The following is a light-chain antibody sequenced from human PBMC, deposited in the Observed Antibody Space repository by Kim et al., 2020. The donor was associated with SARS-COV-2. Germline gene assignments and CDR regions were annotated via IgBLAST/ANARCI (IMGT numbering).Light chain of an antibody. CDR1: QDIKHY. J-gene: IGKJ4*01. Sequence: ASVGDRVTLTCRASQDIKHYLVWYQQKPGKVPKRLIYGASTLQSGVPSRFSGSGYGTHFTLTISSLQPEDVATYYCQRCDGVPLTFGGGTKVDIK. CDR3: QRCDGVPLT. CDR2: GAS. V-gene: IGKV1-27*01.